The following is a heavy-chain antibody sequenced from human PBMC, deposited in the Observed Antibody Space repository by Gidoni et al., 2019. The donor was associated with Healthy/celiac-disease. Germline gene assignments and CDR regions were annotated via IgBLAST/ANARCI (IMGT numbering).Heavy chain of an antibody. V-gene: IGHV1-24*01. J-gene: IGHJ4*02. D-gene: IGHD3-3*01. Sequence: QVQLVQSGAEVKKPGASVKVSCTVSGYTLTELSMHWVRQAPGKGLEWMGGFDPEDGETIYAQKFQGRVTMTEDTSTDTAYMELSSLRSEDTAVYYCASRGLFWSGSGEFLWGNWGQGTLVTVSS. CDR1: GYTLTELS. CDR2: FDPEDGET. CDR3: ASRGLFWSGSGEFLWGN.